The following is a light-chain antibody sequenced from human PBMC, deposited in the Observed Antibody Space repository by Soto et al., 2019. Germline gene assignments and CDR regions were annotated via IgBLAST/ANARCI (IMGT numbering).Light chain of an antibody. V-gene: IGKV1-39*01. J-gene: IGKJ5*01. CDR2: AAS. CDR1: QSISSY. CDR3: QQSYSTLLSG. Sequence: DIQMTQSPSSLSASVGDRFTMACRSSQSISSYLNWYQQKPGKAPKLLIYAASSLQSGVPSRFSGSGSGTDFTLTISSLQPEDFATYYCQQSYSTLLSGFDQGTRLEIK.